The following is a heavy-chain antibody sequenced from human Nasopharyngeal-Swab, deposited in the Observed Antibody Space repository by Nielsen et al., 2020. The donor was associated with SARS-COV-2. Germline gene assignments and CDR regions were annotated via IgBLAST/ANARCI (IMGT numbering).Heavy chain of an antibody. V-gene: IGHV3-23*01. J-gene: IGHJ4*02. CDR2: LGTAGDT. CDR3: ARRVVAAPYYFDC. Sequence: GESLKISCLASGFTSSTSSLTWLRQPPGKGLQWVSTLGTAGDTYYADSVKGRFTISRDNSKNTLYLQMNSLRAEDTAVYYCARRVVAAPYYFDCWGQGTLVTVSS. CDR1: GFTSSTSS. D-gene: IGHD3-22*01.